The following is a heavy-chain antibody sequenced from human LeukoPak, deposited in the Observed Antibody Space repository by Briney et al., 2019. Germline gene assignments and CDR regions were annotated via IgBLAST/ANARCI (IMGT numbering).Heavy chain of an antibody. J-gene: IGHJ2*01. CDR2: IDTSSATI. V-gene: IGHV3-48*01. CDR3: ARDLRAPTWYFDL. Sequence: SGGSLRLSCAASGFTVSSYSMNWVRRAPGKGLEWISYIDTSSATIYYADSVKGRFTISRDNAENSLYLQMNSLRAEDTAVYHCARDLRAPTWYFDLWGRGTLVTVSS. CDR1: GFTVSSYS.